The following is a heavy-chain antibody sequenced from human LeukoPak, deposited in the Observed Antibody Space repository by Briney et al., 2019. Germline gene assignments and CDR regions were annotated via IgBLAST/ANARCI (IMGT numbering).Heavy chain of an antibody. D-gene: IGHD6-19*01. CDR2: IKEDGSEK. V-gene: IGHV3-7*05. Sequence: GGSLRLSYAASGFTFRNYWMTWVRQAPGKGLQWVAHIKEDGSEKYYVDSVMGRFTISRDNAKTSLYLQMNSLRVEDTAVYYCVRWNSGWEFDYWGQGTLVSVSS. CDR3: VRWNSGWEFDY. CDR1: GFTFRNYW. J-gene: IGHJ4*02.